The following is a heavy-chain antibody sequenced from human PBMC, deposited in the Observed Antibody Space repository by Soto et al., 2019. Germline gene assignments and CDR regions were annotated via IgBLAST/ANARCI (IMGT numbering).Heavy chain of an antibody. CDR1: GGSISSSSYY. V-gene: IGHV4-39*01. Sequence: QLQLQESGPGLVKPSETLSLTCTVSGGSISSSSYYWGWIRQPPGKGLEWIGSIYYSGSTYYHPSLKSRVTISVDTSKNQFSLKLSSVTAADTAVYYCAMWGTKSRYYYDSSGSDAFDIWGQGTMVTVSS. CDR3: AMWGTKSRYYYDSSGSDAFDI. D-gene: IGHD3-22*01. CDR2: IYYSGST. J-gene: IGHJ3*02.